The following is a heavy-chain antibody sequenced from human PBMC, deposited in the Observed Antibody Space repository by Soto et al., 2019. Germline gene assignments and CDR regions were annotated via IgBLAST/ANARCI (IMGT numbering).Heavy chain of an antibody. CDR3: ARDGDTAVDGTYA. CDR1: GFTFSDYY. Sequence: LXLSCAASGFTFSDYYMSWIRQAPGKGLEWVSYISSSSSYTNYADSVKGRFTISRDNAKNSLYLQMNSLRAEDTAVYYCARDGDTAVDGTYAWGQGTLVTVSS. CDR2: ISSSSSYT. V-gene: IGHV3-11*06. D-gene: IGHD6-19*01. J-gene: IGHJ5*02.